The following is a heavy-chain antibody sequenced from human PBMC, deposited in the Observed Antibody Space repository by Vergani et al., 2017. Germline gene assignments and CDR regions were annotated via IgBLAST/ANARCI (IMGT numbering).Heavy chain of an antibody. V-gene: IGHV4-39*01. CDR3: ARQLTYYYDSSGYYPDAFDI. D-gene: IGHD3-22*01. J-gene: IGHJ3*02. CDR2: IYYSGST. CDR1: GGSISSSSYY. Sequence: QVQLQESGPGLVKPSETLSLTCTVSGGSISSSSYYWGWIRQPPGKGLEWIGSIYYSGSTYYNPSLKSRVTISVDTSKNQFSLKLSSVTAADTAVYYCARQLTYYYDSSGYYPDAFDIWGQGTMVTVSS.